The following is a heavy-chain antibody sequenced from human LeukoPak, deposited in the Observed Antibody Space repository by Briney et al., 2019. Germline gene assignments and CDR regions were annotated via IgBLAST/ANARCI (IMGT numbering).Heavy chain of an antibody. CDR1: GYTFTGYY. J-gene: IGHJ4*02. CDR3: ARAPRGYSYGSYYFDY. Sequence: RASVKVSCKASGYTFTGYYMHWVRQAPGQGLEWMGWINPNSGGTNYAQKFQGRVTMTRDTSISTAYMELSRLRSDDTAVYYCARAPRGYSYGSYYFDYWGQGTLVTVSS. D-gene: IGHD5-18*01. CDR2: INPNSGGT. V-gene: IGHV1-2*02.